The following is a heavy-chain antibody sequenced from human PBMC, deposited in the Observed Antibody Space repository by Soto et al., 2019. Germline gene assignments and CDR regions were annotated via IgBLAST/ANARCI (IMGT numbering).Heavy chain of an antibody. J-gene: IGHJ3*02. CDR2: INPNSGGT. CDR1: GYTFTGYY. D-gene: IGHD3-22*01. CDR3: ATPLISSGYYFDAFDI. V-gene: IGHV1-2*02. Sequence: ASVKVSCKASGYTFTGYYMHWVRQAPGQGLEWMGWINPNSGGTNYAQKFQGRVTMTRDTSISTAYMELSRLRSDDTAVYYCATPLISSGYYFDAFDIWGQGTMVTVS.